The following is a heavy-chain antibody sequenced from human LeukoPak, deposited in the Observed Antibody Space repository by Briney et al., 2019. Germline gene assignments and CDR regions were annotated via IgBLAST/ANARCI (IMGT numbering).Heavy chain of an antibody. CDR3: AKDLRYFDWLQEGLYFQH. V-gene: IGHV3-23*01. J-gene: IGHJ1*01. Sequence: GVSLTLSCAASGFTFSSYAMSWVRQAPGKGLEWVSAISGSGGSTYYPDSVKGRFTISRDNSKNTLYLQMNSLRAEDTAVYYCAKDLRYFDWLQEGLYFQHWGQGTLVTVSS. CDR2: ISGSGGST. CDR1: GFTFSSYA. D-gene: IGHD3-9*01.